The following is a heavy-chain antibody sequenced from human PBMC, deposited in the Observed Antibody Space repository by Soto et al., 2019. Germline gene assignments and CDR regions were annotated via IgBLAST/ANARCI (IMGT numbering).Heavy chain of an antibody. CDR2: VNGGGDIT. J-gene: IGHJ6*02. CDR3: AAGHFGVTMDV. CDR1: EFTFSSYS. D-gene: IGHD3-3*01. V-gene: IGHV3-23*01. Sequence: EVQLLESGGGLVQPGGSLRLSCAASEFTFSSYSMIWVRQAPGKGLEWVSGVNGGGDITYYAESVKGRFTIARDNSKNTLYPHMNSLRAEDTAVLYCAAGHFGVTMDVWCQGTTVTVSS.